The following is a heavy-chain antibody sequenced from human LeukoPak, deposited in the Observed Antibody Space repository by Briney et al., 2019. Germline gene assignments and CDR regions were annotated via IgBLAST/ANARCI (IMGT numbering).Heavy chain of an antibody. CDR2: LNHSGST. V-gene: IGHV4-34*01. Sequence: SETLSLTCAVYGGSFSGYYWSRIRQPPGRGLEWIGELNHSGSTNYNPSLKSRVTISVDTSKNQFSLKLSSVTAADTAVYYCASSIAAAPILFDYWGQGTLVTVSS. CDR3: ASSIAAAPILFDY. CDR1: GGSFSGYY. D-gene: IGHD6-13*01. J-gene: IGHJ4*02.